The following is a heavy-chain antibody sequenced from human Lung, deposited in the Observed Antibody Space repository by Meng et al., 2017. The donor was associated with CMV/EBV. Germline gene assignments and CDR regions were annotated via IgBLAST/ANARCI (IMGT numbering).Heavy chain of an antibody. Sequence: GESLKISFSPSSFTFANAWMSWLRQSQGKGLEWVARVRSGGGTTEYAAPVRGRFSISRDDSYNTLYLQMNSLKTEDTAIYYCATDRPEVLAQFDYWGQGTLVXVSS. CDR2: VRSGGGTT. V-gene: IGHV3-15*01. CDR1: SFTFANAW. J-gene: IGHJ4*02. D-gene: IGHD3-3*02. CDR3: ATDRPEVLAQFDY.